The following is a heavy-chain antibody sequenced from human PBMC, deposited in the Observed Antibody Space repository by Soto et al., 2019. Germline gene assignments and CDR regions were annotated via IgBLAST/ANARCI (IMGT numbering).Heavy chain of an antibody. Sequence: QVQLQESGPGLVKPSQTLSLTCTVSGGSISNGGYYWNWIRQHPGKGLEWIGYTHYSGSTYYNPSHKGGVTISVDTSKTQLSRQLGSVTAANTPVYYWPRDHYPPPRDRYLPPWGKATLFPVSS. CDR1: GGSISNGGYY. J-gene: IGHJ5*02. V-gene: IGHV4-31*03. CDR3: PRDHYPPPRDRYLPP. CDR2: THYSGST. D-gene: IGHD1-1*01.